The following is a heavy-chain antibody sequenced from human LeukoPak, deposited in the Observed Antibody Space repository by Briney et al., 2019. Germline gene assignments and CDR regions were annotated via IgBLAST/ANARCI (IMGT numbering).Heavy chain of an antibody. D-gene: IGHD2-21*02. CDR2: ISHDGSHQ. V-gene: IGHV3-30*04. J-gene: IGHJ6*02. Sequence: PGTSLRLSCAASGVTFSNYAMNWVRQAPGKGLEWVAVISHDGSHQFYADSVKDRFTISRDNPKNTLLLKMNSLRAEDTAVYYCASLDCGGDCYSWDPRGYYYSGLDVWGQGTTVTVSS. CDR1: GVTFSNYA. CDR3: ASLDCGGDCYSWDPRGYYYSGLDV.